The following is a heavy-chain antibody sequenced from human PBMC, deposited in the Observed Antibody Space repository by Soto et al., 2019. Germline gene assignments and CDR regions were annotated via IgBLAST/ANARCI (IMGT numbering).Heavy chain of an antibody. CDR1: GGYFGGYY. D-gene: IGHD2-21*01. V-gene: IGHV4-34*01. CDR3: ARGPDCGGDCYRFDY. J-gene: IGHJ4*02. CDR2: INHSGST. Sequence: SETLSLTCTVYGGYFGGYYWSWIRQPPGKGLEWIGEINHSGSTNYNPSLKSRVTISVDTSKNQFSLKLSSVTAADTAVYYCARGPDCGGDCYRFDYWGQGTLVTVSS.